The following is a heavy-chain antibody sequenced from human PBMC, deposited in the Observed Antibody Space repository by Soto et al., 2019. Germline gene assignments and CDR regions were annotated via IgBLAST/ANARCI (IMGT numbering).Heavy chain of an antibody. V-gene: IGHV3-30*04. CDR1: GFTFSSYT. CDR2: MSSDGKNK. J-gene: IGHJ4*01. CDR3: AREQNIKYLEY. Sequence: SLRLSCAASGFTFSSYTMHWVRQAPGKGLEWVAIMSSDGKNKYYADSVKGRFTISRDNSKNTLYLQMNSLRAEDTAVYYCAREQNIKYLEYWGHGTLVTVSS.